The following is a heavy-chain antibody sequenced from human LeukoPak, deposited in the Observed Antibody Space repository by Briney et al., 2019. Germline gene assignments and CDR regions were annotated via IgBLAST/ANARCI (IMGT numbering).Heavy chain of an antibody. CDR1: GGSGDSVSSSTYY. V-gene: IGHV4-39*01. CDR2: IYHTGST. Sequence: PSETLSLTCTVSGGSGDSVSSSTYYWGWIRQPPGKGLEWIGNIYHTGSTYYNPSLKSRVTMSVDTSKNQFSLKVSSVTAADTAVYYCARLSKGRYFDYIFDYWGQGTLVTVSS. D-gene: IGHD3-9*01. CDR3: ARLSKGRYFDYIFDY. J-gene: IGHJ4*02.